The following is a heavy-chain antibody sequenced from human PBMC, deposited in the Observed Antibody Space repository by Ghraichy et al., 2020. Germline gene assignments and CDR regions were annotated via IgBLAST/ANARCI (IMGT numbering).Heavy chain of an antibody. V-gene: IGHV3-20*01. CDR1: GFTFDDYG. Sequence: LSLTCVGSGFTFDDYGMSWVRQAPGKGLEWVSGINWNGGSTGYADSVKGRFTISRDNAKNSLYLQMNSLRAEDTALYHCARGDYYYGMDVWGQGTTVTVSS. CDR3: ARGDYYYGMDV. CDR2: INWNGGST. J-gene: IGHJ6*02.